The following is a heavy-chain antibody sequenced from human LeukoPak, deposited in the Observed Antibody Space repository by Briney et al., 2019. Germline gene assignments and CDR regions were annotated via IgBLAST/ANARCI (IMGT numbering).Heavy chain of an antibody. CDR2: INTNTGNP. CDR3: ARGRWELRRSYYYYGMDV. Sequence: GASVKVSCTASGYTFTSYAMNWVRQAPGQGLEWVGWINTNTGNPTYAQGFTGRFVFSLDTSVSTAYLQISSLKAEDTAVYYCARGRWELRRSYYYYGMDVWGQGTTVTVSS. V-gene: IGHV7-4-1*02. D-gene: IGHD1-26*01. CDR1: GYTFTSYA. J-gene: IGHJ6*02.